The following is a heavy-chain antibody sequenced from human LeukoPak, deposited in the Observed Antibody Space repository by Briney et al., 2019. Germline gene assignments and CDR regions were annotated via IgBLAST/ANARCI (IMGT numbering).Heavy chain of an antibody. CDR1: GGSISSGDYY. V-gene: IGHV4-30-4*01. CDR2: IYYSGST. D-gene: IGHD4-11*01. CDR3: ARCNHDYSNYGPSGYYYGMDV. Sequence: SETLSLTCTVSGGSISSGDYYWSWIRQPPGKGLEWIGYIYYSGSTYYNPSLKSRVTISVDTSKNQFSLKLSSVTAADTAVYYCARCNHDYSNYGPSGYYYGMDVWAKGPRSPSP. J-gene: IGHJ6*02.